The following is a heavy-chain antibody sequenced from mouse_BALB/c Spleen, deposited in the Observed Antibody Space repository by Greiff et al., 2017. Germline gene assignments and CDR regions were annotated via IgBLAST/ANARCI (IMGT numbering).Heavy chain of an antibody. D-gene: IGHD1-1*01. Sequence: EVQLQQSGAELVRSGASVKLSCTASGFNFNDYFMHWVTQRPEQGLEWIGWIDPEDVATEYAPKFQGKATMTADTSSNTAYLQLSSLTAEDTSVYYCTTLYYYGAMDDWGEGTTLTVSS. CDR1: GFNFNDYF. J-gene: IGHJ2*01. CDR2: IDPEDVAT. CDR3: TTLYYYGAMDD. V-gene: IGHV14-1*01.